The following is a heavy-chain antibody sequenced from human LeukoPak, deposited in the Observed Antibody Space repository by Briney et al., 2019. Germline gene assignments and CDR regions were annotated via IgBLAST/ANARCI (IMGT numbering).Heavy chain of an antibody. CDR2: ISYDGSNK. J-gene: IGHJ4*02. V-gene: IGHV3-30*03. CDR3: ARDQDCSGGSCYIDY. CDR1: GFTFSSYA. D-gene: IGHD2-15*01. Sequence: PGGSLRLSCSASGFTFSSYAMNWVRQAPGKGLEWVAVISYDGSNKYYADSVKGRFTISRDNSKNTLYLQMNSLRAEDTAVYYCARDQDCSGGSCYIDYWGQGTLVTVSS.